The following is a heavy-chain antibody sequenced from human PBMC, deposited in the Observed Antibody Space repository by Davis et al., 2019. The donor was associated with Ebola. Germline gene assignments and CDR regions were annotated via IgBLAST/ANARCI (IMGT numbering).Heavy chain of an antibody. J-gene: IGHJ4*02. D-gene: IGHD6-13*01. CDR2: IYYSGST. CDR3: ARRDSSSWRHEFDY. V-gene: IGHV4-39*01. Sequence: SETLSLTCTVSGGSISSSSYYWGWIRQPPGKGLEWIGSIYYSGSTYYNPSLKSRVTISVDTSKNQFSLKLSSVTAADTAVYYCARRDSSSWRHEFDYWGQGTLVTVSS. CDR1: GGSISSSSYY.